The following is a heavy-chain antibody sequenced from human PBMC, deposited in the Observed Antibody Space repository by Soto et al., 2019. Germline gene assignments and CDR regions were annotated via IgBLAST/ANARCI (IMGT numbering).Heavy chain of an antibody. Sequence: VGSLRLSCAAFGFTFSSYAMSWVRQAPGKGLEWVSAISGSGGSTYYADSVKGRFTISRDNSKNTLYLQMSSLRAEDTAVYYCAKVVAFWRGYSGDYYYYGMDVWGQGTTVTVSS. CDR1: GFTFSSYA. CDR2: ISGSGGST. V-gene: IGHV3-23*01. D-gene: IGHD3-3*01. J-gene: IGHJ6*02. CDR3: AKVVAFWRGYSGDYYYYGMDV.